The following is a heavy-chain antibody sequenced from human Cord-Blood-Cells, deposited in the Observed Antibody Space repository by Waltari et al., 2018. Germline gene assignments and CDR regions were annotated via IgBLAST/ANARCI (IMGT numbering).Heavy chain of an antibody. V-gene: IGHV4-39*01. Sequence: QLQLQESGPGLVKPSETLSLTCTVSGGSISSSSYYCGWFRQPPGKGLEWIGSIYYSGSTYYNPSLKSRVTISVDTSKNQFSLKLSSVTAADTAVYYCASPSGSYYDAFDIWGQGTMVTVSS. CDR1: GGSISSSSYY. CDR2: IYYSGST. CDR3: ASPSGSYYDAFDI. D-gene: IGHD1-26*01. J-gene: IGHJ3*02.